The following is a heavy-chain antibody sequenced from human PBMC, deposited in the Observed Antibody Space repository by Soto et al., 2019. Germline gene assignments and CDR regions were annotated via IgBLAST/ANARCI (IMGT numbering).Heavy chain of an antibody. Sequence: QVQLQQWGAGLLKPSETLSLTCAVYGGSFSGYYWSWIRQPPGKGLEWIGEINHSGSTNYNPSLKSRVNISVDTSKNQFSLKLSSVTAADTAVYYCARGGGGTGYSSSWYNWFDPWGQGTLVTVSS. CDR3: ARGGGGTGYSSSWYNWFDP. D-gene: IGHD6-13*01. J-gene: IGHJ5*02. CDR1: GGSFSGYY. V-gene: IGHV4-34*01. CDR2: INHSGST.